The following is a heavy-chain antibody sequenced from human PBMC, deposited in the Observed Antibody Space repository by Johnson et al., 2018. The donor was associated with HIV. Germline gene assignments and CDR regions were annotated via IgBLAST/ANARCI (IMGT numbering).Heavy chain of an antibody. CDR3: ARDRTGGSYPRAFDI. D-gene: IGHD1-26*01. CDR1: GFTFGTFA. V-gene: IGHV3-30-3*01. Sequence: QVQLVESGGGVVQPGRSLRLSCAASGFTFGTFAMHWVRQAPGKGLEWVAVISYDGSNKYYADSVKGRFPISRDNAKNSLYLQMNSLRTEDTALYYCARDRTGGSYPRAFDIWGQGTMVTVSS. CDR2: ISYDGSNK. J-gene: IGHJ3*02.